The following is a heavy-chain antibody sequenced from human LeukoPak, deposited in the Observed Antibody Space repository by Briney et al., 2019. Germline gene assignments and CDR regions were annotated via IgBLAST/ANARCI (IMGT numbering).Heavy chain of an antibody. CDR2: ISGYGGST. V-gene: IGHV3-43*02. CDR3: AKDIGQQPPAYFDY. D-gene: IGHD6-13*01. Sequence: GGPLRLSCTASGFTFEEYAMHCVRQAPGKGLEWVSLISGYGGSTYYADSVKGRFTISRDNSKNSLYLQMNSLRTEDTALYYCAKDIGQQPPAYFDYWGQGTLVTVSS. J-gene: IGHJ4*02. CDR1: GFTFEEYA.